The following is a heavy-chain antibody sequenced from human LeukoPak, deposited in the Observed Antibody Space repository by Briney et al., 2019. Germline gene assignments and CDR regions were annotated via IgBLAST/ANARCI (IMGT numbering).Heavy chain of an antibody. CDR2: IYYSGST. D-gene: IGHD5-24*01. CDR1: GGSISSSSYY. CDR3: ARDTDGYNEWYSDL. V-gene: IGHV4-39*07. Sequence: SETLSLTCTVSGGSISSSSYYWGWIRQPPGKGLEWIGSIYYSGSTYYNPSLKSRVTISVDTSKNQFSLKLSSVTAADTAVYYCARDTDGYNEWYSDLWGRGTLATVSS. J-gene: IGHJ2*01.